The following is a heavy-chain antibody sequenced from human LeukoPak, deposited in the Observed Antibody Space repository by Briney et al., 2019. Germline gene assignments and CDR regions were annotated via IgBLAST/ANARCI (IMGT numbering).Heavy chain of an antibody. V-gene: IGHV1-24*01. CDR3: ATFALRGWELPWYFDY. CDR1: GYTLTELS. D-gene: IGHD1-26*01. J-gene: IGHJ4*02. Sequence: ASVKVSCKVPGYTLTELSMHWVRQAPGKGLEWMGGFDPEDGETIYAQKFQGRVTMTEDTSTDTAYMELSSLRSEDTAVYYCATFALRGWELPWYFDYWGQGTLVTVSS. CDR2: FDPEDGET.